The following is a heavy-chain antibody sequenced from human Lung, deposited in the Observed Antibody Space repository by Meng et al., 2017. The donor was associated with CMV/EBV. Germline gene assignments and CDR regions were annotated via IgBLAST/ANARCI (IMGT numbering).Heavy chain of an antibody. CDR2: IGSGSDT. D-gene: IGHD6-13*01. J-gene: IGHJ4*02. CDR3: AKYRAPGSNRYFDD. CDR1: GFTFNDYA. Sequence: EVRLLESGGGLVQPGGSRWLACAASGFTFNDYAMTWVRQAPGQGLEWVSTIGSGSDTHYADSVKGRFTISRDNSRNTLYLQMNSLRAEDTAIYYCAKYRAPGSNRYFDDWGQGTLVTVSS. V-gene: IGHV3-23*01.